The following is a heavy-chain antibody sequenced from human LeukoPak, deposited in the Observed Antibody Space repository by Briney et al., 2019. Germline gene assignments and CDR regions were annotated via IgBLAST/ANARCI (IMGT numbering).Heavy chain of an antibody. D-gene: IGHD3-10*01. V-gene: IGHV3-23*01. CDR2: ISGSGGST. CDR1: GFTFSSYA. J-gene: IGHJ3*02. Sequence: PGGSLRLSCAASGFTFSSYAMSWVRQAPGKGLEWVSAISGSGGSTYYADSVKGRFTISRDNSKNTLYLQMNSLRAEDTAVYYCAKSMVWGVIVLGAFDIWGQGTMVTVSS. CDR3: AKSMVWGVIVLGAFDI.